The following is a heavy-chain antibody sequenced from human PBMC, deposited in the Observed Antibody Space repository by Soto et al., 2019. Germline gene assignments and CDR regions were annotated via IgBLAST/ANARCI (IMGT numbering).Heavy chain of an antibody. CDR1: GYTFTSYG. V-gene: IGHV1-18*01. CDR3: ARGYSGYESCDY. J-gene: IGHJ4*02. D-gene: IGHD5-12*01. Sequence: GASVKVSCKASGYTFTSYGISWVRQAPGQGLEWMGWFSAYIVNTNYAQKLQGSVSLTTDTSTSTSYLELRSLIFDDTAVYYCARGYSGYESCDYWGQGTLVTVSS. CDR2: FSAYIVNT.